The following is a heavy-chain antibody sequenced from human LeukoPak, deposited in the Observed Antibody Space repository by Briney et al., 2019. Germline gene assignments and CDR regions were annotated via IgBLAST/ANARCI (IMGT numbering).Heavy chain of an antibody. D-gene: IGHD3-10*01. CDR3: AKMSGVVWFGELRLPFDS. V-gene: IGHV3-23*01. CDR1: GFTFSNYA. Sequence: PGGSLRLSCVASGFTFSNYAMIWVRQAPGKGPQRVSVISAGGVSLFSGSGSAAYYADSVGGRFTISRDNSKNTLYLQMNSLRADDTAVYYCAKMSGVVWFGELRLPFDSWGQGTVVTVSS. J-gene: IGHJ4*02. CDR2: ISAGGVSLFSGSGSAA.